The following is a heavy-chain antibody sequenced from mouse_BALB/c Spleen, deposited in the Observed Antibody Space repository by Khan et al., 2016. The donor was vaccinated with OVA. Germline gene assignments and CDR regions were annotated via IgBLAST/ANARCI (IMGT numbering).Heavy chain of an antibody. CDR2: ISSGGHYT. Sequence: EVKVVESGGDLVKPGGSLKLSCAASGFTFSTYGMSWVRQTPDMRLEWVATISSGGHYTYYPDSVKGRFTISRDNAKNTLYLQMSSLKSEDTAIYYCARLAYYYKSEGFAYWGQGTLVTVSA. D-gene: IGHD1-1*01. CDR3: ARLAYYYKSEGFAY. CDR1: GFTFSTYG. V-gene: IGHV5-6*01. J-gene: IGHJ3*01.